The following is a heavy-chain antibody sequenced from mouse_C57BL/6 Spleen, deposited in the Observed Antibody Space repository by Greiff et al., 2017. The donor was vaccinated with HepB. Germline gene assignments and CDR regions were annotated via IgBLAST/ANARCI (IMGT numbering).Heavy chain of an antibody. Sequence: VHVKQSGPELVKPGASVKIPCKASGYTFTDYNMDWVKQSHGKSLEWIGDINPNNGGTIYNQKFKGKATLTVDKSSSTAYMELRSLTSEDTAVYYCARPVVATDYFDYWGQGTTLTVSS. CDR1: GYTFTDYN. V-gene: IGHV1-18*01. CDR3: ARPVVATDYFDY. CDR2: INPNNGGT. D-gene: IGHD1-1*01. J-gene: IGHJ2*01.